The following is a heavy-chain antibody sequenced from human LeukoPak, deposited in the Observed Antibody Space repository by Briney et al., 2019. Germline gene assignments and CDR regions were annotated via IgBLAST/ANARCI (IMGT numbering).Heavy chain of an antibody. Sequence: PETLSLTCTVSGGSIGNYYWIWIRQHPGTGPEGIGYIYNTGTTNYNPSLNSRVTISLDTSKNQFSLKLGSVPAAGTAVYYCAREQRWLQFGRFVPWGQGTLVTVSS. CDR2: IYNTGTT. CDR1: GGSIGNYY. CDR3: AREQRWLQFGRFVP. D-gene: IGHD5-24*01. V-gene: IGHV4-59*12. J-gene: IGHJ5*02.